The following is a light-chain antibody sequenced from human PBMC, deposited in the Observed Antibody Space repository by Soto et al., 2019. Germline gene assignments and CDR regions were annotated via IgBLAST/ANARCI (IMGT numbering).Light chain of an antibody. J-gene: IGKJ1*01. Sequence: EIVMTQSPATLSVSPGGRATLSCRASQSISDTLAWYQQKPGQAPRLLIHGASTRATGFPARFSGSGSGTDFTLTISSLQSEDFAVYYCQQYNNWPWTFGQGTQGGY. CDR2: GAS. CDR1: QSISDT. CDR3: QQYNNWPWT. V-gene: IGKV3-15*01.